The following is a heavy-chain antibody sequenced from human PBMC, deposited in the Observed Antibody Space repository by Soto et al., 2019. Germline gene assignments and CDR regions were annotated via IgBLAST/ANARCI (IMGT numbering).Heavy chain of an antibody. Sequence: QLQLVESGGGLVKHGGSLRLSCAASGFTFSDSYMIWIRRAPGKGLEWVSYINRSSTYTNYAASVKRRCTISRDNAKNSLYRQLNTLRAGEAATYYCARIIAAAGGRRDLARWGRGTLVNVPS. J-gene: IGHJ2*01. CDR2: INRSSTYT. V-gene: IGHV3-11*05. CDR3: ARIIAAAGGRRDLAR. D-gene: IGHD6-13*01. CDR1: GFTFSDSY.